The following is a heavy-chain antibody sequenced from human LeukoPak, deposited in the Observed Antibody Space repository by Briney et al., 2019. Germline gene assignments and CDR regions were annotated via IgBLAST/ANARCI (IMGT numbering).Heavy chain of an antibody. D-gene: IGHD6-19*01. V-gene: IGHV3-33*01. J-gene: IGHJ4*02. CDR2: IWYDGSNK. CDR1: GFTFSSYG. Sequence: GGSLRLSCAASGFTFSSYGMHWVRQAPGKGLEWVAVIWYDGSNKYYADSVKGRFTISRDNSKNTLYLQMNSLRAEDTAVYYCAREPTRAVAGHFDYWGQGTLVTVSS. CDR3: AREPTRAVAGHFDY.